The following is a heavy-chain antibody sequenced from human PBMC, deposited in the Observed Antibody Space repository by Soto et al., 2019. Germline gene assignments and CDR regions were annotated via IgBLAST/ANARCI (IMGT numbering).Heavy chain of an antibody. J-gene: IGHJ4*02. CDR1: GDSISSHDW. CDR3: VRNGYYSLDY. Sequence: QVQLQESGPGLVKPSGTLSLTCAVSGDSISSHDWWSWVRQPPNKGLEWIAEIHHSGGTNYNPSLISRDTISVDNSKNQFTLKLISATAADTAVYYCVRNGYYSLDYWGQGTLVSVSS. V-gene: IGHV4-4*02. D-gene: IGHD3-3*01. CDR2: IHHSGGT.